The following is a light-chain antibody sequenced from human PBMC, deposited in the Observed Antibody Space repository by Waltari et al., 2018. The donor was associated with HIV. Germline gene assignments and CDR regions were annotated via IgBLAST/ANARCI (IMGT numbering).Light chain of an antibody. J-gene: IGKJ2*01. CDR2: ATV. CDR1: QDINTW. CDR3: QQSKSFPYT. Sequence: DIQMTQSPSSVSASVGDRVIITCRASQDINTWLAWYQQKPGKAPKLLIYATVNLQNGVPSRFSGSGSETEFTLSITNLQPDDFATYYCQQSKSFPYTFGQGTNVEIK. V-gene: IGKV1D-12*01.